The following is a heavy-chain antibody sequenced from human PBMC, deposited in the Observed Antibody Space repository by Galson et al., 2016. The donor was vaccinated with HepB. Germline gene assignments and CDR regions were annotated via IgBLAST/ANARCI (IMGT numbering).Heavy chain of an antibody. D-gene: IGHD3-9*01. CDR2: IIALFGTA. J-gene: IGHJ4*02. Sequence: SVKVSCKASGGAFSSYAISWVRQAPGQGLEWMGGIIALFGTANYTQKFRGRVTITADESTSTAYMELSSLRSEDTAVYYCAIGLRYFDWLWDFWGQGTLVIVSA. CDR3: AIGLRYFDWLWDF. CDR1: GGAFSSYA. V-gene: IGHV1-69*13.